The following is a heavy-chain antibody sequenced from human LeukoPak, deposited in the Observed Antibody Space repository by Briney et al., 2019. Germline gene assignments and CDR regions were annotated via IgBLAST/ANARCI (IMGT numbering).Heavy chain of an antibody. J-gene: IGHJ5*02. CDR2: FDPEDGET. V-gene: IGHV1-24*01. CDR3: AREGPLYYDILTGYYNWFDP. CDR1: GYTLTELS. Sequence: ASVKVSCKVSGYTLTELSMHWVRQAPGKGLEWMGGFDPEDGETIYAQKFQGRVTMTRDTSTSTVYMELSSLRSEDTAVYYCAREGPLYYDILTGYYNWFDPWGQGTLVTVSS. D-gene: IGHD3-9*01.